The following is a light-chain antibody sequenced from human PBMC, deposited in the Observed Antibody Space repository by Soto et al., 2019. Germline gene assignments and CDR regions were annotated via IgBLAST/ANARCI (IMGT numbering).Light chain of an antibody. CDR2: DVS. Sequence: QSVLTQPASVSGSPGQSITISCTGASSDVGGFDHVSWYQQHPGKVPRLLIYDVSSRPSGVSDRFSGSKSGSTASLTISGLQAEDGADYYCNSFTTTNPYVFGTGTKVTVL. CDR3: NSFTTTNPYV. CDR1: SSDVGGFDH. V-gene: IGLV2-14*03. J-gene: IGLJ1*01.